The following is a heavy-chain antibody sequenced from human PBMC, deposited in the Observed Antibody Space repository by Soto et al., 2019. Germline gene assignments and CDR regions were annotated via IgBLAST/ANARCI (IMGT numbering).Heavy chain of an antibody. CDR1: GFTFGDYA. Sequence: PWGSLRLSCAASGFTFGDYAIHFFRQSPVKGLEWIALISWDGGSTFYADSVKGRFTISRDNSKNSLYLEMSSLRPDDTALYYCAKDVGEGDGYWGRGTLVTVSS. CDR3: AKDVGEGDGY. J-gene: IGHJ4*02. V-gene: IGHV3-43*01. CDR2: ISWDGGST.